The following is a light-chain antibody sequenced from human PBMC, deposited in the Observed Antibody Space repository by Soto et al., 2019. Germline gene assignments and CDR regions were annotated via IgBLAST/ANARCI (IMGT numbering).Light chain of an antibody. J-gene: IGKJ4*01. Sequence: DIVMTQSPDSLAVSLGERATINCKSSQSVLYSSNNQNYLAWYQQKPGQPPKLLFNWASTRESGVPDRFSGSGSGTGFTLTISSLQAEDAAVYYCQQYYSTPPTFGGGTKVEIK. CDR1: QSVLYSSNNQNY. CDR2: WAS. V-gene: IGKV4-1*01. CDR3: QQYYSTPPT.